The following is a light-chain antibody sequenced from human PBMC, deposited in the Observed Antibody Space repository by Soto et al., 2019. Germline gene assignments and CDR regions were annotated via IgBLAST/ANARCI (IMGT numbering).Light chain of an antibody. CDR2: END. J-gene: IGLJ1*01. CDR1: SSNIGKYY. CDR3: ATWDSSLTTFV. Sequence: QSALTQPPSVSAAPGQKVTMSCSGSSSNIGKYYVSWHQQLPGTAPKLLIYENDKRPSGIPDRFSGSKSGTSATLGITGLQTGDEADYYCATWDSSLTTFVFGTGTKVTVL. V-gene: IGLV1-51*02.